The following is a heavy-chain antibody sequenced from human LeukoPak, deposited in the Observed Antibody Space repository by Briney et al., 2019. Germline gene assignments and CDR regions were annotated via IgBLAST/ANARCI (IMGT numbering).Heavy chain of an antibody. CDR1: GLSLSSSG. CDR3: ARSIIVGATGAFDV. V-gene: IGHV3-48*03. Sequence: GGSLRLSCAASGLSLSSSGMNWVRQAPGKGLEWVSYITATGSTIYYADSVKGRFTISRDNARSSLFLSMSSLRAEDTAVYYCARSIIVGATGAFDVWGQGTMVTVS. J-gene: IGHJ3*01. CDR2: ITATGSTI. D-gene: IGHD1-26*01.